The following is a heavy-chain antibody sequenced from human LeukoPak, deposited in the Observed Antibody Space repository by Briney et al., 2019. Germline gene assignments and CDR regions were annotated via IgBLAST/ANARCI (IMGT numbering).Heavy chain of an antibody. V-gene: IGHV4-34*01. Sequence: SETLSLTCAVYGGSFSGYYWSWIRQPPGKGLEWIGEINHSGSTNYNPSLKSRVTISVDTSKNQFSLKLSSVTAADTAVYYCARVRRITIFGVVITNWFDPWGQGTLVTVSS. D-gene: IGHD3-3*01. CDR2: INHSGST. J-gene: IGHJ5*02. CDR1: GGSFSGYY. CDR3: ARVRRITIFGVVITNWFDP.